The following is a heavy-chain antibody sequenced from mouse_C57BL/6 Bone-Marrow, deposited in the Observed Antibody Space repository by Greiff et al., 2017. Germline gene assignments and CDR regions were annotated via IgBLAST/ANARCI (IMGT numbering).Heavy chain of an antibody. Sequence: QVQLQQPGAELVKPGASVKLSCKASGYTFTSYWMHWVKQRPGQGLEWIGMIHPNSGSTNYNEKFKSKATLTVDKSSSTTYMQISSLTSEDSAVYYCARRAPFYYGNSYYFDYWGQGTTLTVSS. CDR2: IHPNSGST. V-gene: IGHV1-64*01. CDR1: GYTFTSYW. J-gene: IGHJ2*01. CDR3: ARRAPFYYGNSYYFDY. D-gene: IGHD2-1*01.